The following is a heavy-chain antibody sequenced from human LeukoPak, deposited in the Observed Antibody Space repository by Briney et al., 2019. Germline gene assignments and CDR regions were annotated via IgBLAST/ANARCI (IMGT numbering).Heavy chain of an antibody. CDR2: IYDSGST. V-gene: IGHV4-59*12. Sequence: SETLSLTCAASGGSINNYYWSWIRQPPGKGLEWIGYIYDSGSTNYNPSLKSRVIVSLDKSKNQFSLILRSVTAADTAVYYCATDRGYYDTIGYTYNWFDPWGQGTLVTVSS. D-gene: IGHD3-22*01. CDR3: ATDRGYYDTIGYTYNWFDP. J-gene: IGHJ5*02. CDR1: GGSINNYY.